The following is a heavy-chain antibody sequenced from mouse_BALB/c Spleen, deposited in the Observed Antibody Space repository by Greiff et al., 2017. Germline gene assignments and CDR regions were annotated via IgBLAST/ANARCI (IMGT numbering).Heavy chain of an antibody. CDR2: ISYSGST. D-gene: IGHD2-2*01. Sequence: ESGPGLVKPSQSLSLTCTVTGYSITSDYAWNWIRQFPGNKLEWMGYISYSGSTSYNPSLKSRISITRDTSKNQFFLQLNSVTTEDTATYYCASYGYYFDYWGQGTTLTVSS. CDR3: ASYGYYFDY. CDR1: GYSITSDYA. V-gene: IGHV3-2*02. J-gene: IGHJ2*01.